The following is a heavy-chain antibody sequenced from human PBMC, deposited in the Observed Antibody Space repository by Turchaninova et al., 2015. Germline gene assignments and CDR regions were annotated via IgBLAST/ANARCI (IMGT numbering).Heavy chain of an antibody. CDR3: ARPSSSWPNYYFDY. D-gene: IGHD6-13*01. CDR2: IYPGDSDT. J-gene: IGHJ4*02. CDR1: GYSFTSYW. Sequence: EVQLVQSGAEVKKPGESLKISCKGSGYSFTSYWIGWLRQMPGTGLGWMGIIYPGDSDTRDSPSVQRQGTNAAYKSISTAYLTVRSLKASDTAMYYCARPSSSWPNYYFDYWGQGTLVTVSS. V-gene: IGHV5-51*01.